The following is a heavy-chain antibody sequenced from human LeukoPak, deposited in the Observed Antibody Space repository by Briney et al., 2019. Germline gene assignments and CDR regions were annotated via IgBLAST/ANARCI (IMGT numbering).Heavy chain of an antibody. J-gene: IGHJ3*02. Sequence: PSETLSLTCTVPGDSISSYYWSWIWQPPGKGLEWIGYIYYSGSTNHNPSLRSRVTISVDASKNQFSLKLSSVTAADTAVYYCARDYAFDIWGERPIHTVSS. CDR2: IYYSGST. CDR3: ARDYAFDI. V-gene: IGHV4-59*01. CDR1: GDSISSYY.